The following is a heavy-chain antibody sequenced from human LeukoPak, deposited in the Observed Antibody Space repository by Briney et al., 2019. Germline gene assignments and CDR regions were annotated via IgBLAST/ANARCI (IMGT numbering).Heavy chain of an antibody. D-gene: IGHD1-1*01. CDR1: GGSISSYY. Sequence: SETLSLTCTVSGGSISSYYWSWIRQPPGKGLEWIGYIYYSGSTNYNPSLKSRVTISVDTSKNQFSLKLSSVTAADTAVYYCARAPRHTFDPWGQGTLVTVSS. CDR2: IYYSGST. CDR3: ARAPRHTFDP. V-gene: IGHV4-59*01. J-gene: IGHJ5*02.